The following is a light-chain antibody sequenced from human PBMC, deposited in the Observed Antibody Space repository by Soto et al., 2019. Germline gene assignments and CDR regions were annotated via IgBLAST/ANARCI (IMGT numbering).Light chain of an antibody. J-gene: IGLJ2*01. CDR2: DVS. V-gene: IGLV2-14*01. CDR1: SSDVGGYNY. CDR3: SSYTSSSTLGVV. Sequence: QSALTQPASVSGSPGQSITFSCTGTSSDVGGYNYVSWYQQHPGKAPKLMIYDVSNRPSGVSNRFSGSKSGNTASLTISGLQAEDEADYYCSSYTSSSTLGVVFGGGTKVTVL.